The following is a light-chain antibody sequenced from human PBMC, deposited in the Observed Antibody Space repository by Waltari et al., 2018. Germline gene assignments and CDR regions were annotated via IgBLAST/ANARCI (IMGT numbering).Light chain of an antibody. CDR2: VNSDGSH. J-gene: IGLJ3*02. Sequence: QLVLTQSPSASASLGASVKLTCTLSSGHSSNVVAWLQQRPEKGPRYLMKVNSDGSHSKGDEIPYRFSGSSSWAERYLTISSRQSEDEADYYCQTGGHGTWVFGGGTKLTVL. CDR3: QTGGHGTWV. V-gene: IGLV4-69*01. CDR1: SGHSSNV.